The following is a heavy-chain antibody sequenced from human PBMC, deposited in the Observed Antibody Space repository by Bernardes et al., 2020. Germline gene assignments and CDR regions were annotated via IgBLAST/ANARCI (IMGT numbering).Heavy chain of an antibody. Sequence: TLSLTCAISGDSVSSNSSAWNWIRQSPSRGLEWLGRTYYRSKWYNDYAVSVKSRITINPDTSKNQFSLQLNSVTPEETAVYYCEIKTSARSDIWGQGTMVTVSS. CDR2: TYYRSKWYN. V-gene: IGHV6-1*01. CDR1: GDSVSSNSSA. J-gene: IGHJ3*02. D-gene: IGHD6-13*01. CDR3: EIKTSARSDI.